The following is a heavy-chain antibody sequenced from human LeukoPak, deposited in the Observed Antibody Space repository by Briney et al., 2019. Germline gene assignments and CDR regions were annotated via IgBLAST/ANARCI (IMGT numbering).Heavy chain of an antibody. D-gene: IGHD4-17*01. CDR2: ISRSGSTI. CDR3: AKSTVTNYFDN. J-gene: IGHJ4*02. V-gene: IGHV3-48*03. Sequence: PGGSLSLSCAASGFTFSSYEMNWVRQAPGKGLEWISYISRSGSTINYADSVKGRFTISRDDAKYSLYLQMNSLRAEDTAAYYCAKSTVTNYFDNWGQGSLVTVSS. CDR1: GFTFSSYE.